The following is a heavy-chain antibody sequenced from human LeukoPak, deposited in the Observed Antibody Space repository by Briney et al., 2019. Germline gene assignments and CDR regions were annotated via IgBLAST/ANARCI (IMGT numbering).Heavy chain of an antibody. Sequence: PSETLSLTCTVSGDSITRSSDYWGWIRQPPGKGLEWIGYIYYSGSTNYNPSLKSRVTISVDTSKNQFSLKLSSVTAADTAVYYCARTSSGEAQYGGPSSHDAFDIWGQGTMVTVSS. V-gene: IGHV4-61*05. CDR1: GDSITRSSDY. J-gene: IGHJ3*02. CDR2: IYYSGST. CDR3: ARTSSGEAQYGGPSSHDAFDI. D-gene: IGHD4/OR15-4a*01.